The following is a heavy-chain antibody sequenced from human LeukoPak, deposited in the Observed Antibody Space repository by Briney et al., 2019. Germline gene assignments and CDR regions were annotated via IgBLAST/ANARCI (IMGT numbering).Heavy chain of an antibody. Sequence: SETLSLTCPVSGGSISSYYWSWIRQPPGKGLEWIGYIYYSGSPNYNPSLKGRGTISVDPSKNQFSLKLSSVTAADTAVYYCARYSSSWYGVYYYYGMDVWGQGTTVTVSS. V-gene: IGHV4-59*08. CDR2: IYYSGSP. D-gene: IGHD6-13*01. J-gene: IGHJ6*02. CDR3: ARYSSSWYGVYYYYGMDV. CDR1: GGSISSYY.